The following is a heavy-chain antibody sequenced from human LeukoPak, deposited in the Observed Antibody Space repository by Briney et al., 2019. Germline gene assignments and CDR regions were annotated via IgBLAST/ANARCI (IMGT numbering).Heavy chain of an antibody. Sequence: SETLSLTCAVYGGSFSGYYWSWIRQPPGKGLEWIGEINHSGSTNYNPSLKSRVTISVDTSKNQFSLKLSSVTAAVTAVYYCARGGDCTNGVCHNWFDPWGQGTLVTVSS. CDR1: GGSFSGYY. J-gene: IGHJ5*02. V-gene: IGHV4-34*01. CDR2: INHSGST. D-gene: IGHD2-8*01. CDR3: ARGGDCTNGVCHNWFDP.